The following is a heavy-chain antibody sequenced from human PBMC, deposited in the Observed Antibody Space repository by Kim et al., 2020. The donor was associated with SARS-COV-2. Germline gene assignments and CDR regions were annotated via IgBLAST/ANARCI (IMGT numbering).Heavy chain of an antibody. V-gene: IGHV1-2*05. CDR2: INPNSGGT. D-gene: IGHD6-13*01. J-gene: IGHJ6*02. CDR3: ARSPIAAVQTKDYYYGMDV. CDR1: GYTFTGYY. Sequence: ASVKVSCKASGYTFTGYYMHWVRQAPGQGLEWMGRINPNSGGTNYAQKFQGRVTMTRDTSISTAYMELSRLRSDDTVVYYCARSPIAAVQTKDYYYGMDVWGQGTTVTVSS.